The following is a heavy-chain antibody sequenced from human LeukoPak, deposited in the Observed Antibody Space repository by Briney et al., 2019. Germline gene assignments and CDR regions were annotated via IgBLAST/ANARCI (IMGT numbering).Heavy chain of an antibody. D-gene: IGHD1-26*01. J-gene: IGHJ4*01. CDR1: GYSFSTTY. CDR2: ISAYNGGT. CDR3: ARGGTYYPCIDY. Sequence: ASVRVSCKASGYSFSTTYINWLRQVPGQGLAWMGRISAYNGGTAYAQKFQGRVTMTTDSSTTTAYMDLASLRSDDTAVYYCARGGTYYPCIDYWGQGTLVTVSS. V-gene: IGHV1-18*01.